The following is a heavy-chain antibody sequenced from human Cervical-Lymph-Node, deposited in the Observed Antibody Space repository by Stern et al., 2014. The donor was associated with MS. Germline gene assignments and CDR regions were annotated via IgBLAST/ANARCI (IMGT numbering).Heavy chain of an antibody. CDR1: GFTFSSSG. D-gene: IGHD4-23*01. J-gene: IGHJ1*01. CDR2: IWDDGSNR. Sequence: VQLVESGGGVVQPGRSLRRSCAASGFTFSSSGMHWVRQAQGKGLEWLAIIWDDGSNRYYAEAGKGRFTISRDNSKNTLYLQMNSLRAEDTAVYYCAREGGNTAEYFQHWGQGTLVTVSS. CDR3: AREGGNTAEYFQH. V-gene: IGHV3-33*01.